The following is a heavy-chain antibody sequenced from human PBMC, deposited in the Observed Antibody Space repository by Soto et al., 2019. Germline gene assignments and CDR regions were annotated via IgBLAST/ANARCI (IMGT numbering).Heavy chain of an antibody. CDR3: ARDRWELFDAFDI. J-gene: IGHJ3*02. D-gene: IGHD1-26*01. CDR2: ISSSSSYI. V-gene: IGHV3-21*01. CDR1: GFTFSSYS. Sequence: PGGSLRLSCAASGFTFSSYSMNWVRQAPGKGLEWVSSISSSSSYIYYADSVKGRFTISRDNAKNSLYLQMNSLRAEDTAVYYYARDRWELFDAFDIWGQGTMVTVSS.